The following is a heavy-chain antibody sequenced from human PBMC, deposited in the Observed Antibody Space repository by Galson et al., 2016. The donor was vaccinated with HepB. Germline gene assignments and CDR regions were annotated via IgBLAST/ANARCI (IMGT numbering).Heavy chain of an antibody. CDR1: GFTFSSYG. D-gene: IGHD5-18*01. J-gene: IGHJ4*02. Sequence: SLRLSCAASGFTFSSYGMHWVRQAPGKGLEWVAVIWYDGSNKYYADSVKGRFTISRDNSKNTLYLQMNSLRAEYTAVYYCAREGGYSYGYETHFDYWGQGTLVTVS. CDR2: IWYDGSNK. V-gene: IGHV3-33*01. CDR3: AREGGYSYGYETHFDY.